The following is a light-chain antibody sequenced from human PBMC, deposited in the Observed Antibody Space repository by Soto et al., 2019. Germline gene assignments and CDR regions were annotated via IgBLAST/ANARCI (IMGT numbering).Light chain of an antibody. CDR3: SSYTSSSTDYV. J-gene: IGLJ1*01. CDR2: EVN. CDR1: SSDVGSYNL. V-gene: IGLV2-14*02. Sequence: QSALTQPASVSGSPGQSITISCTGTSSDVGSYNLVSWYQQHPGKAPKLMIYEVNKRPSGVSNRFSGSKSGNTASLTISGLQAEDEADYYCSSYTSSSTDYVFGTGTKVTVL.